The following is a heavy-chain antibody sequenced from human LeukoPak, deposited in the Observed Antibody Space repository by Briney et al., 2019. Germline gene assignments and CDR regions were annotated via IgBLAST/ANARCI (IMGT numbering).Heavy chain of an antibody. CDR3: ARGLLYCSSTSCYAY. CDR2: MNPNSGNT. Sequence: ASVTVSCKASGYTFTSYDINWVRQAPGQGLEWTGWMNPNSGNTGYAQKFQGRVTMTRNTSISTAYMELSSLRSEDTAVYYCARGLLYCSSTSCYAYWGQGTLVTVSS. V-gene: IGHV1-8*01. CDR1: GYTFTSYD. D-gene: IGHD2-2*01. J-gene: IGHJ4*02.